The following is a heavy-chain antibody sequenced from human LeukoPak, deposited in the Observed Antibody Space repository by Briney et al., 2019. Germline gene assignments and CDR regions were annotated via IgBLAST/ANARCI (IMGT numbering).Heavy chain of an antibody. V-gene: IGHV3-23*01. CDR3: AKYVVVTGAGTFDI. D-gene: IGHD2-21*02. Sequence: PGGSLRLSCAASGFTLSSYPMTWVRQAPGKGLEWVSSISGGSERIYYADSVKGRFTISRDNSKNMLYLRMDSLEAEDTAVYYCAKYVVVTGAGTFDIWGQGTMVTVSS. CDR2: ISGGSERI. J-gene: IGHJ3*02. CDR1: GFTLSSYP.